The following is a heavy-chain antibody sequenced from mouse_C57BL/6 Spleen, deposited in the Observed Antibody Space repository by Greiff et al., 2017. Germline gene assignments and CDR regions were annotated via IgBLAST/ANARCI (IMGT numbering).Heavy chain of an antibody. V-gene: IGHV1-52*01. CDR2: IDPSDSET. J-gene: IGHJ2*01. CDR3: AREDYFDY. Sequence: VQLQQPGAELVRPGSSVKLSCKASGYTFTSYWMHWVKQRPIQGLEWIGNIDPSDSETHYNQKFKDKATLTVDKSSSTAYMQLSSLTSEDSAVFYCAREDYFDYWGQGTTLTVSS. CDR1: GYTFTSYW.